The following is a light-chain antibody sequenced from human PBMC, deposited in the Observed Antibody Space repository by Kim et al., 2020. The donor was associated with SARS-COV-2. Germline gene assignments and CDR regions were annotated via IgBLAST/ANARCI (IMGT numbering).Light chain of an antibody. J-gene: IGLJ1*01. CDR2: DVT. CDR3: SSYTTSNTVV. Sequence: QSALTQPASVSGSPGQSITISCTGTSSDVGSYKYVFWYQQHPGKAPKLMIYDVTKRPSGVSNRFSGSKSGNTASLTISGLQPEDEANYYCSSYTTSNTVVFGTGTKVTGL. CDR1: SSDVGSYKY. V-gene: IGLV2-14*01.